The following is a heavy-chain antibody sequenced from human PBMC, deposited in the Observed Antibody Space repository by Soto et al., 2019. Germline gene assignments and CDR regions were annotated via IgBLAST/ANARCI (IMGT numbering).Heavy chain of an antibody. D-gene: IGHD1-26*01. CDR2: IYHSWST. CDR3: AREHQWELDY. Sequence: QVQLRESGPGLVKPSQTLSLTCTVSGGSISSGAYYWSWIRQHPGKGLEWIGYIYHSWSTYYNPSLKSRVTISVDTSNNQFSLNLSSVTAADTAVFYCAREHQWELDYWGQGTLVTVSS. CDR1: GGSISSGAYY. J-gene: IGHJ4*02. V-gene: IGHV4-31*03.